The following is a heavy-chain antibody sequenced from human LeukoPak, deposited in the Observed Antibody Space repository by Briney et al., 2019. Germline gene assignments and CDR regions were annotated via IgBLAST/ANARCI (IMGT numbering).Heavy chain of an antibody. CDR1: GGSISSYY. CDR2: IYTSGST. CDR3: ARYEFVVWEWELQDTPLTEKAFDI. J-gene: IGHJ3*02. D-gene: IGHD1-26*01. V-gene: IGHV4-4*07. Sequence: SETLSLTCTVSGGSISSYYWSWIRRPAGKGLEWIGRIYTSGSTYYNPSLKSRVTISVDTSKNQFSLKLSSVTTADTAVYYCARYEFVVWEWELQDTPLTEKAFDIWGQGTMVTVSS.